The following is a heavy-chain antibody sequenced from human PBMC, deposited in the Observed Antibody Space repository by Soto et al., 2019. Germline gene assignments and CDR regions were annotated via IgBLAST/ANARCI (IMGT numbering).Heavy chain of an antibody. CDR2: IYYSGST. J-gene: IGHJ6*02. D-gene: IGHD3-16*02. CDR1: GGSVSSGSYY. Sequence: PSETLSLTCTVSGGSVSSGSYYWSWIRQPPGKGLEWIGYIYYSGSTNYNPSLKSRVTISVDTSKNQFSLKLSSVTAADTAVYYCAIALLLRLGELSVRRTDYGMDVWGQGTTVTVSS. V-gene: IGHV4-61*01. CDR3: AIALLLRLGELSVRRTDYGMDV.